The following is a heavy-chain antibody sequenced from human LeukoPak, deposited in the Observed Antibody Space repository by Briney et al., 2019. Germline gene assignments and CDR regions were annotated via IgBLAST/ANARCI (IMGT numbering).Heavy chain of an antibody. D-gene: IGHD2-2*01. J-gene: IGHJ2*01. CDR2: IRYDGSNK. Sequence: GGSLRLSCAASGFTFSSYGMDWVRQAPGKGLEWVAFIRYDGSNKYYADSVKGRFTISRDNSKNTLYLQMNSLRAEDTAVYYCAKAPGYCSSTSCYGSYWYFDLWGRGTLVTVSS. CDR3: AKAPGYCSSTSCYGSYWYFDL. V-gene: IGHV3-30*02. CDR1: GFTFSSYG.